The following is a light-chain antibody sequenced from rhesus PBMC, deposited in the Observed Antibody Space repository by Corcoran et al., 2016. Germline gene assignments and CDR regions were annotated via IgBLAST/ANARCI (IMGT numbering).Light chain of an antibody. Sequence: DIQMTQSPSSLSASVGDRVTITCRASQGITDDLAWYQQKPGETPNLLIYEASSLERGIPSRFSGSGSGTASSLTISSLQSEDFATYYCKQYYNPPFTFGPGTKLDIK. J-gene: IGKJ3*01. CDR2: EAS. CDR3: KQYYNPPFT. V-gene: IGKV1S17*01. CDR1: QGITDD.